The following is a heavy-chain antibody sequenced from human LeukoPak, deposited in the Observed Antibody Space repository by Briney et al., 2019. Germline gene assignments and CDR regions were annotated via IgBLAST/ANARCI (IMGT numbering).Heavy chain of an antibody. V-gene: IGHV4-59*01. CDR2: ISYSGST. CDR3: ATDYHASRRGNAFDI. Sequence: SETLSLTCCVTRGCIIGYWWGCIRQPPGKGLEWIGYISYSGSTIYNPSLKSRVTISVDTSKNLFSLKLTSVTAADAAMYWCATDYHASRRGNAFDIWGQGTMVSVSS. J-gene: IGHJ3*02. CDR1: RGCIIGYW. D-gene: IGHD3-16*01.